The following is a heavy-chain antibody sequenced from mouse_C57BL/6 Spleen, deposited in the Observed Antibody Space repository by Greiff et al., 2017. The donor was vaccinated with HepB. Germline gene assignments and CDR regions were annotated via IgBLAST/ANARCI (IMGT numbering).Heavy chain of an antibody. Sequence: QVQLKQPGAELVRPGSSVKLSCKASGYTFTSYWMDWVKQRPGQGLEWIGNIYPSDSETHYNQKFKDKATLTVDKSSSTAYMQLSSLTSEDSAVYYCARDYYGSRAMDYWGQGTSVTVSS. V-gene: IGHV1-61*01. J-gene: IGHJ4*01. CDR3: ARDYYGSRAMDY. D-gene: IGHD1-1*01. CDR1: GYTFTSYW. CDR2: IYPSDSET.